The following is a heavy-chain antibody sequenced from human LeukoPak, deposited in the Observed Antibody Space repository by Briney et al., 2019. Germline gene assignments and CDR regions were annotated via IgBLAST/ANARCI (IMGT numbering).Heavy chain of an antibody. CDR1: GGSISSYY. Sequence: PSGTLSLTCTVSGGSISSYYWSWIRQPPGKGLEWIGYIYYSGSTNYNPSLKSRVTISVDTSKNQFSLKLSSVTAADTAVYYCARDGVTSYAFDIWGQGTMVTVSS. CDR2: IYYSGST. D-gene: IGHD4-11*01. CDR3: ARDGVTSYAFDI. V-gene: IGHV4-59*01. J-gene: IGHJ3*02.